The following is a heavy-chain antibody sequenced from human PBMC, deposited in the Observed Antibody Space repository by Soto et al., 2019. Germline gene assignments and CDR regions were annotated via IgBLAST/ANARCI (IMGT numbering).Heavy chain of an antibody. CDR1: GVSVSSGSYY. CDR3: ARGGGYYDFLSGYYVGGGYYYGMDV. V-gene: IGHV4-61*01. D-gene: IGHD3-3*01. J-gene: IGHJ6*02. CDR2: IYYSGST. Sequence: PSETLSLTCTISGVSVSSGSYYWSWTRQPPGKGVEGIGYIYYSGSTNYNPSLKSRVTISVDTSKNQFSLKLSSVTAADTAVYYCARGGGYYDFLSGYYVGGGYYYGMDVWGQGTTVTVSS.